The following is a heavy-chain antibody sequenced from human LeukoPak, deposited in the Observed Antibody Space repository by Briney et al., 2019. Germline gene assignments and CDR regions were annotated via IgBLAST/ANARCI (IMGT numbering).Heavy chain of an antibody. V-gene: IGHV4-34*01. CDR2: INHSGST. CDR1: GGFFSGYF. D-gene: IGHD3-3*01. Sequence: SETLSLTCAVYGGFFSGYFWSWIRQPPGKGLEWIGEINHSGSTNYNPSLKSRVTISVDTSKNQFSLKLSSVTAADTAVYYCARHRKADGVPLGYYYYYYYMDVWGKGTTVTVSS. J-gene: IGHJ6*03. CDR3: ARHRKADGVPLGYYYYYYYMDV.